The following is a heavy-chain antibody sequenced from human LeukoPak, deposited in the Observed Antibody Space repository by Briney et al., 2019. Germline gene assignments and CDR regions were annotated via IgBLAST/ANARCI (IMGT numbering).Heavy chain of an antibody. D-gene: IGHD6-6*01. V-gene: IGHV4-39*07. J-gene: IGHJ4*02. Sequence: PSETLSLTCTVSGGSISSSSYYWGWIRQPPGKGLEWIGSIYYSGSTYYNPSLKSRVTISVDTSKNQFSLKLSSVTAADTAVYYCARGPEQLVYFDYWGQGTLVTVSS. CDR1: GGSISSSSYY. CDR3: ARGPEQLVYFDY. CDR2: IYYSGST.